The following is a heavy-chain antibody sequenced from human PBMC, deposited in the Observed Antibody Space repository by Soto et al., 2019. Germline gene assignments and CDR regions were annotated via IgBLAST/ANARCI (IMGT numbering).Heavy chain of an antibody. Sequence: QVQLVQSGAEVKKPGSSVKVSCKASGGTFSSYTISWVRQAPGQGLEWMGRIIPILGIANYAQKFQGRVTITADKSTSTAYMELSSLRSEATAVYYCARERKWFGETYYGMDVWGQGTTVTVSS. D-gene: IGHD3-10*01. CDR2: IIPILGIA. J-gene: IGHJ6*02. V-gene: IGHV1-69*08. CDR3: ARERKWFGETYYGMDV. CDR1: GGTFSSYT.